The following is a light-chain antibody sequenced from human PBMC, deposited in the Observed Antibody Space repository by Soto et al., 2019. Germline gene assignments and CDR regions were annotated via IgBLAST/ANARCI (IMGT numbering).Light chain of an antibody. Sequence: IQLTQSPSSLSASVGDRVTITCLASQAIRSALGWDQQRPGKVPKLLIYAASTLQRGVPSRFSGSGFGTEFTLTISSLQPDDFALYYCQQYGSSPPTFGQGTKVDI. J-gene: IGKJ1*01. V-gene: IGKV1-17*01. CDR2: AAS. CDR1: QAIRSA. CDR3: QQYGSSPPT.